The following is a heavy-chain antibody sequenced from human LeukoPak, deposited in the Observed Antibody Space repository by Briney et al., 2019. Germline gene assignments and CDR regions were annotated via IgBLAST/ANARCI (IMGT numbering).Heavy chain of an antibody. CDR2: IYYSGST. CDR3: ARGGTAMVPLDY. D-gene: IGHD5-18*01. CDR1: GGSISSSNYY. V-gene: IGHV4-39*07. J-gene: IGHJ4*02. Sequence: PSETLSLTCTVSGGSISSSNYYWGWIRQPPGKGLEWIGSIYYSGSTYYNPSLKSRVTISVDTSKNQFSLKLSSVTAADTAVYYCARGGTAMVPLDYWGQGTLVTVSS.